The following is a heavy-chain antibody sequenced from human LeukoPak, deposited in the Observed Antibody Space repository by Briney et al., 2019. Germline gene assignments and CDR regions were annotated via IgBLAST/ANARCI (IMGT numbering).Heavy chain of an antibody. V-gene: IGHV3-48*03. J-gene: IGHJ4*02. CDR1: GFTFSSYE. CDR2: ISSSGSTI. D-gene: IGHD3-10*01. CDR3: ARVMITMVRGAQPFDY. Sequence: PGGSLRLSCAASGFTFSSYEVNWVRQAPGKGLEWVSYISSSGSTIYYADSVKGRFTISRDNAKNSLYLQMNSLRAEDTAVYYCARVMITMVRGAQPFDYWGQGTLVTVSS.